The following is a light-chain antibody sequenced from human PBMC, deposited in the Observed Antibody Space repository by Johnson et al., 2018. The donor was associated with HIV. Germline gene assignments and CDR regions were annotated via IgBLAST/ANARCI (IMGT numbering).Light chain of an antibody. CDR2: DNN. CDR3: GTWDTSLNAYV. CDR1: SSNVGNNY. V-gene: IGLV1-51*01. J-gene: IGLJ1*01. Sequence: QSVLTQPPSVSAAPGQKVTISCSGSSSNVGNNYVSWYQQLPGTAPKLLIYDNNKRPSGIPGRFSGSKSGTSATLGITGLQTGDEADYYCGTWDTSLNAYVFGTGTKFTV.